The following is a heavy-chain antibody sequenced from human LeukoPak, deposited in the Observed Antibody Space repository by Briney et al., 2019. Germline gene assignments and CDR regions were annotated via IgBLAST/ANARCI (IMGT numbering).Heavy chain of an antibody. V-gene: IGHV4-34*01. CDR1: VGSFSGYY. CDR3: ARVFAYTYDLVYYDAMDV. D-gene: IGHD3/OR15-3a*01. J-gene: IGHJ6*02. Sequence: SETLSLTCAVYVGSFSGYYWSWIRQPPGKGLEWIGEINHSGSTNYNPSLKSRVTISVDRSKNQFSLKLSSVTAADTTVYYCARVFAYTYDLVYYDAMDVWGQGTTVTVSS. CDR2: INHSGST.